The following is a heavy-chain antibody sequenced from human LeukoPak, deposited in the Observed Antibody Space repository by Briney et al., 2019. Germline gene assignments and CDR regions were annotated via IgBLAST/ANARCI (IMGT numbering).Heavy chain of an antibody. CDR3: GRDRALAGTAPDAFDI. D-gene: IGHD6-19*01. CDR1: GYTLTCYY. V-gene: IGHV1-2*02. J-gene: IGHJ3*02. CDR2: INPKSGGV. Sequence: ASVKFSCKASGYTLTCYYIHWVRQAPGQGREWMGWINPKSGGVKYAQKFQGRVTMTRETSISTAYLELTRLRSDDSAVYYCGRDRALAGTAPDAFDIWGQGTVVTVSS.